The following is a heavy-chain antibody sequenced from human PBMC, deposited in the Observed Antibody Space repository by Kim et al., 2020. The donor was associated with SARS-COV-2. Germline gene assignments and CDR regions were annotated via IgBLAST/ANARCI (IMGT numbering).Heavy chain of an antibody. V-gene: IGHV3-7*01. CDR1: GFTFSSYW. CDR3: ARGGGPHSYGYYH. Sequence: GGSLRLSCAASGFTFSSYWMSWVRQAPGKGLEWVANIKQDGSEKYYVDSVKGRFTISRDNAKNSLYLQMNSLRAEDTAVYYCARGGGPHSYGYYHWGQGTLVTVSS. CDR2: IKQDGSEK. J-gene: IGHJ5*02. D-gene: IGHD5-18*01.